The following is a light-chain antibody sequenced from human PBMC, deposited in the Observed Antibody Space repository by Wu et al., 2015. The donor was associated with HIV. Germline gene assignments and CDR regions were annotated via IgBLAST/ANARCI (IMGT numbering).Light chain of an antibody. CDR3: QQRSNWPYS. CDR1: QSVSNS. J-gene: IGKJ2*03. Sequence: EIVLTQSPVTLSLSPGERATLSCRASQSVSNSLAWYQQKPGQAPRLLIYDVSNRATGIPARFGGSGSGTDFTLTISSLEPEDFAVYYCQQRSNWPYSFGQGTKVEIK. CDR2: DVS. V-gene: IGKV3-11*01.